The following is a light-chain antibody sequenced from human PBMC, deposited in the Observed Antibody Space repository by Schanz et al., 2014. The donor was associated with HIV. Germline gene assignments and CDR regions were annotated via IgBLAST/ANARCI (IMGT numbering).Light chain of an antibody. CDR3: ASWDDSLIGHI. CDR1: SSDVGGYNY. CDR2: DVS. Sequence: QSALTQPASVSGSPGQSITISCTGTSSDVGGYNYVSWYQQHPGKAPKLMIYDVSKRPSGVPDRFSASKSATSASLGISGLQSEDEADYYCASWDDSLIGHIFGGGTKLTVL. J-gene: IGLJ2*01. V-gene: IGLV2-11*01.